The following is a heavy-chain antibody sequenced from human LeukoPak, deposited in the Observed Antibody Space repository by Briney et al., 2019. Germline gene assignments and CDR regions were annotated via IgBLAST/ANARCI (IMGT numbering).Heavy chain of an antibody. CDR1: GYTLTELS. D-gene: IGHD2-2*03. J-gene: IGHJ6*03. CDR2: FDPEDGET. CDR3: ARGLMDIVVVPAAMGYYYYMDV. Sequence: ASVKVSCKVSGYTLTELSMHWVRQAPGKGLEWMGGFDPEDGETIYAQKFQGRVTMTRNTSISTAYMELSSLRSEDTAVYYCARGLMDIVVVPAAMGYYYYMDVWGKGTTVTISS. V-gene: IGHV1-24*01.